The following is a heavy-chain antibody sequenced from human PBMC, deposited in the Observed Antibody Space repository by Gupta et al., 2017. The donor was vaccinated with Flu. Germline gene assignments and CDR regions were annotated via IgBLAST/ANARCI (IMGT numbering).Heavy chain of an antibody. J-gene: IGHJ4*02. V-gene: IGHV3-74*01. CDR3: ATSRTFDY. CDR2: ISSDGSNT. D-gene: IGHD1-14*01. Sequence: EVQLVESGGGLVQPGGAVSLSWSAAGFTFSSDWMHWVRQAPGKGLVWVSRISSDGSNTNYADSVKGRFNISRDNAKNTVYLQMNSLRAEDTAVYYCATSRTFDYWGQGTLVTVSS. CDR1: GFTFSSDW.